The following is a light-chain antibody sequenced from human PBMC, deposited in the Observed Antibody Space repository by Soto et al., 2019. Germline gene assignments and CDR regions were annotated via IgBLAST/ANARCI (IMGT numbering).Light chain of an antibody. Sequence: DIQLTQSPLFLSVSVGDRVTITCRASQGISSYLAWYQQKSGKAPKLLIYAASTLQGGVPSRFSGSGSGTEFTLTISSLQPEDFATYYCQQLNSYPLTFGGGTKVEIK. V-gene: IGKV1-9*01. CDR1: QGISSY. CDR2: AAS. J-gene: IGKJ4*01. CDR3: QQLNSYPLT.